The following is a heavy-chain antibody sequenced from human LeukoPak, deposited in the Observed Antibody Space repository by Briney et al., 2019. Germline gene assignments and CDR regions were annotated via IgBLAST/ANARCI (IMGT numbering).Heavy chain of an antibody. CDR1: GFTFSSYC. V-gene: IGHV3-7*01. D-gene: IGHD5-24*01. CDR3: ARDTPEMATNRLGWFDP. Sequence: GGSLRLSCAASGFTFSSYCMSWVRQAPGKGLEGVANIKQDGSGKYYVDSVKGRFTISRDNAKNSLYLQMNSLRAEDTAVYYCARDTPEMATNRLGWFDPWGQGTLVIVSS. CDR2: IKQDGSGK. J-gene: IGHJ5*02.